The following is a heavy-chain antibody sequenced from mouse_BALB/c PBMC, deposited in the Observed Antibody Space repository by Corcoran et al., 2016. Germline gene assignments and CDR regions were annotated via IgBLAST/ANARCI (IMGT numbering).Heavy chain of an antibody. CDR2: VYPYNDGT. Sequence: EVQLQQSGPEVVKPGASGKMSCKASGYTFTSYVMHWVIQKPGQGLEWIGYVYPYNDGTRCNEKFKGKATLTSDKSSSTAYMELSSLTSEDSAVYYCAREVPGGNPFDYWGQGTTLTVSS. J-gene: IGHJ2*01. D-gene: IGHD2-1*01. V-gene: IGHV1S136*01. CDR3: AREVPGGNPFDY. CDR1: GYTFTSYV.